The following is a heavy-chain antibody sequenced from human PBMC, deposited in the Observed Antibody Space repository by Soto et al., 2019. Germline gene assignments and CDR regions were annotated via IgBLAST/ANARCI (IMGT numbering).Heavy chain of an antibody. CDR1: GDSISAYS. J-gene: IGHJ6*02. Sequence: SETLSLTCTVSGDSISAYSWSWVRQPPGKGLEWIGNIHYNGNTNYNPSLKSRVSMSVDTSKNQFSLSLSSVTAADTAVYYCARDQAIRHYYDSSGYGENYGMDVWGQGTTVTVSS. CDR2: IHYNGNT. D-gene: IGHD3-22*01. CDR3: ARDQAIRHYYDSSGYGENYGMDV. V-gene: IGHV4-59*01.